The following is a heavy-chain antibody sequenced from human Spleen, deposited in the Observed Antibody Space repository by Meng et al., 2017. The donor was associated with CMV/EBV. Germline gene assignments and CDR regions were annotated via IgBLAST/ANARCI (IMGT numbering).Heavy chain of an antibody. CDR1: GFTFSGYS. D-gene: IGHD3-3*01. J-gene: IGHJ4*02. CDR2: ISTTSHYI. Sequence: GGSLRLSCAASGFTFSGYSMNWVRQAPGRGLEWVSSISTTSHYIYYADSVKGRFTISRDNAKNSLYLEMNNLRAEDTAFYYCARKGITMVGVEDYWGQGTLVTVSS. CDR3: ARKGITMVGVEDY. V-gene: IGHV3-21*04.